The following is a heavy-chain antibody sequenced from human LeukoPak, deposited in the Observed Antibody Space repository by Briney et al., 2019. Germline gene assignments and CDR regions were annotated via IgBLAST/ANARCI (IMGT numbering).Heavy chain of an antibody. D-gene: IGHD3-3*01. Sequence: GESLKISCKGSGYSFTSYWIGWVRQMPGKGLEWMGIIYPGDSGTRYSPSFQGQVTISADKSISTAYLQWSSLKASDTAMYYCARPARIDYDFWSGYSDAFDIWGQGTMVTVSS. CDR3: ARPARIDYDFWSGYSDAFDI. J-gene: IGHJ3*02. V-gene: IGHV5-51*01. CDR1: GYSFTSYW. CDR2: IYPGDSGT.